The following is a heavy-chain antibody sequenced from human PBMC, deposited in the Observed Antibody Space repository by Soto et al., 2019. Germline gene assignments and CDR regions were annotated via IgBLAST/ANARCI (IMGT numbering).Heavy chain of an antibody. CDR2: INVDGSKT. Sequence: EVQLVESGGGLVQPGGSLTVSCEASGIRLSTFWVNWVRQTPGEGLVWVSRINVDGSKTDYAYSVRGRFTISRDNAKNTVYLQMNSLRAEDTAIYYCARPYCSGGSCSSPPDFWGQGTLVTVSS. V-gene: IGHV3-74*01. D-gene: IGHD2-15*01. J-gene: IGHJ4*02. CDR3: ARPYCSGGSCSSPPDF. CDR1: GIRLSTFW.